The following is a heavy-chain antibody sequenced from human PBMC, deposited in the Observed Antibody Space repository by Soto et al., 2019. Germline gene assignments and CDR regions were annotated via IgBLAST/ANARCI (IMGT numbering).Heavy chain of an antibody. Sequence: ASVKVSCKASGYTFTSYGISWVRQAPGQGLEWMGWISAYNGNTNYAQKLQGRVTMTTDTSTSTAYMELRSPRSDDTAVYYCARDLSRGPIFGVVITPNWFDPWGQGTLVTVSS. CDR2: ISAYNGNT. CDR3: ARDLSRGPIFGVVITPNWFDP. J-gene: IGHJ5*02. CDR1: GYTFTSYG. D-gene: IGHD3-3*01. V-gene: IGHV1-18*04.